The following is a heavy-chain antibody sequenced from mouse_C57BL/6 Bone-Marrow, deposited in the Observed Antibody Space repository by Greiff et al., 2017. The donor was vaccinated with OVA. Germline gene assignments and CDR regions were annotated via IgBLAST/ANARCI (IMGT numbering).Heavy chain of an antibody. Sequence: VQLQQSGAELVKPGASVKISCKASGYTFTDYYMHWVKQSPGQSLEWIGVIDPNYGTTSYNQKFKGKATMTVDQSSSTAYLQLSSLTSEDSAVYDCARNEISTVVATKWDMDDWGKGTTVTVSS. V-gene: IGHV1-39*01. D-gene: IGHD1-1*01. J-gene: IGHJ1*03. CDR3: ARNEISTVVATKWDMDD. CDR2: IDPNYGTT. CDR1: GYTFTDYY.